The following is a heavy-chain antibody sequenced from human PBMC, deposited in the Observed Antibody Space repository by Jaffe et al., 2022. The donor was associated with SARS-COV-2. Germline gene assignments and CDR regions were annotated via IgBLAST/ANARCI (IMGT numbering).Heavy chain of an antibody. CDR2: LGHDGNDE. Sequence: QVQLVESGGGVVQPGKSLRLSCAASGFTFSVYGMHWVRQAPGKGPEWVAVLGHDGNDELYPDSVMGRFTVSRDNSKSTLYLQMNSLRTEDTAVYYCARDLGAGRYFDYWGQGTLVTVSS. V-gene: IGHV3-33*01. D-gene: IGHD3-16*01. CDR1: GFTFSVYG. CDR3: ARDLGAGRYFDY. J-gene: IGHJ4*02.